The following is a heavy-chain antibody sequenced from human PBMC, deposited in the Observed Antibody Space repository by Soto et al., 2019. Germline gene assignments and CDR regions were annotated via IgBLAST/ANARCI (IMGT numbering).Heavy chain of an antibody. J-gene: IGHJ6*03. CDR1: GYTFTSYY. CDR2: INPSGGST. Sequence: AASVKVSCKASGYTFTSYYMHWVRQAPGQGLEWMGIINPSGGSTSYAQKFQGRVTMTRDTSTSTVYMELSSLRSEDTAVYYCARWGGSSSSYYYYYMDVWGKGTTVTVSS. CDR3: ARWGGSSSSYYYYYMDV. D-gene: IGHD6-6*01. V-gene: IGHV1-46*03.